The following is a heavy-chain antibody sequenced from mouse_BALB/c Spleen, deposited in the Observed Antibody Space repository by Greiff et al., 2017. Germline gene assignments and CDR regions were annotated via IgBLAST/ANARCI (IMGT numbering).Heavy chain of an antibody. D-gene: IGHD2-14*01. CDR1: GFAFSSYD. J-gene: IGHJ4*01. V-gene: IGHV5-12-1*01. CDR3: ARHGGYRYDGGYAMDY. Sequence: EVQVVESGGGLVKPGGSLKLSCAASGFAFSSYDMSWVRQTPEKRLEWVAYISSGGGSTYYPDTVKGRFTISRDNAKNTLYLQMSSLKSEDTAMYYCARHGGYRYDGGYAMDYWGQGTSVTVSS. CDR2: ISSGGGST.